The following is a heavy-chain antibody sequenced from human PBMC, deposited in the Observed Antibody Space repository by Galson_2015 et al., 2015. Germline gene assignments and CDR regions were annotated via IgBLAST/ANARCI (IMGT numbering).Heavy chain of an antibody. CDR3: AKVHGYDFDY. V-gene: IGHV3-30*18. Sequence: LRLSCAASGFTFSSYGMHWVRQAPGKGLEWVAVISYDGSNKYYADSVKGRFTISRDNSKNTLYLQMNSLRAEDTAVYYCAKVHGYDFDYWGQGTLVTVSS. D-gene: IGHD5-12*01. CDR1: GFTFSSYG. J-gene: IGHJ4*02. CDR2: ISYDGSNK.